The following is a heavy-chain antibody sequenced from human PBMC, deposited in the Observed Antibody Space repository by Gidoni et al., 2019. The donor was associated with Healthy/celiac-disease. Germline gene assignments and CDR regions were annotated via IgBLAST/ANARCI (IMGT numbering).Heavy chain of an antibody. D-gene: IGHD2-21*01. CDR3: AREVGGDGYNDWFDP. CDR1: GYTFTSYY. Sequence: QVQLVHSGAEVKKPGASVKVSCKASGYTFTSYYMHWVRQAPGQGLEWMGIINPSGGSTSYAQKFQGRVTMTRDTSTSTVYMELSSLRSEDTAVYYCAREVGGDGYNDWFDPWGQGTLVTVSS. CDR2: INPSGGST. J-gene: IGHJ5*02. V-gene: IGHV1-46*01.